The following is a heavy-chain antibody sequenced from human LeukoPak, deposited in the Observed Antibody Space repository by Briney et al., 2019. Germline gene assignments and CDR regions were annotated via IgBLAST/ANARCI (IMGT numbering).Heavy chain of an antibody. CDR3: ARADSSGWPTHSHDAFDI. D-gene: IGHD6-19*01. V-gene: IGHV4-59*01. CDR2: IYYSGST. J-gene: IGHJ3*02. Sequence: DPSETLSLTCTVSGGSISSYYWSWIRQPPGKGLEWIGYIYYSGSTNYNPSLKSRVTISVDTSKNQFSLKLSSVTAADTAVYYCARADSSGWPTHSHDAFDIWGQGTMVTVSS. CDR1: GGSISSYY.